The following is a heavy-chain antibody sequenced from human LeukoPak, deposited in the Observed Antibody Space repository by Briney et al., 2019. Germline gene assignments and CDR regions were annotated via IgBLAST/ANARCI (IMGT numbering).Heavy chain of an antibody. J-gene: IGHJ5*02. CDR2: ISSSSRTI. D-gene: IGHD4-17*01. V-gene: IGHV3-48*04. Sequence: PGGSLRLSCAASGFTFSSYSMNWVRQAPGKGLEWVSYISSSSRTIYYADSVKGRFTISRDNAKNSLYLQMNRLRAEDTAVYYCAIVLGSTVTTGDWFDPWGQGTLVTVSS. CDR1: GFTFSSYS. CDR3: AIVLGSTVTTGDWFDP.